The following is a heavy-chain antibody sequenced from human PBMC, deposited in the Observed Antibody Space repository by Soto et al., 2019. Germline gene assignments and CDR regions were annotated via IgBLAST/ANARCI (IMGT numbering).Heavy chain of an antibody. V-gene: IGHV3-30*18. J-gene: IGHJ3*02. Sequence: GGSLRLSCAASGFTFSSYGMHWVRQAPGKGLEWVAVISYDGSNKYYADSVKGRFTISRDNSKNTLYLQMNSLRAEDTAVYYCAKVRTMVRGVIAPDAFDIWGQGTMVTVSS. CDR1: GFTFSSYG. CDR2: ISYDGSNK. CDR3: AKVRTMVRGVIAPDAFDI. D-gene: IGHD3-10*01.